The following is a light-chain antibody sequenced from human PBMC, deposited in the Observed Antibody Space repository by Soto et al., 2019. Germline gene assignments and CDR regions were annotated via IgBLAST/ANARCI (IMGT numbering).Light chain of an antibody. V-gene: IGLV2-14*01. J-gene: IGLJ1*01. Sequence: QSALTQPASVSGSPGQSITISCTGTSSDVGGYNYVSWYQQHPGKAPKLMIYDVSNRPSGVSNRFSGSKSGNTASLTISGLQAGDEADYYCSSYTSSSNYVFGTGTKVTVL. CDR3: SSYTSSSNYV. CDR1: SSDVGGYNY. CDR2: DVS.